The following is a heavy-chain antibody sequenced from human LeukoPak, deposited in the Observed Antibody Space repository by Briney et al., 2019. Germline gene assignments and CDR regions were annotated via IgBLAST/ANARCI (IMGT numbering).Heavy chain of an antibody. CDR2: IYYSGST. J-gene: IGHJ4*02. CDR1: GRYISSYY. V-gene: IGHV4-59*07. Sequence: SDTLSLTRTVCGRYISSYYWSWIRQPPAKGLEWIGYIYYSGSTNYNPSLKSRVTISVDTSKNQFSLKLSSVTAADTAVYYFARVRGWYDGGRHFVYWGEGNLFTVSS. CDR3: ARVRGWYDGGRHFVY. D-gene: IGHD6-19*01.